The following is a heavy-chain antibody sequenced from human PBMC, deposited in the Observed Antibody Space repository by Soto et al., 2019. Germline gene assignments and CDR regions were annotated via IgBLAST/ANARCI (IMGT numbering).Heavy chain of an antibody. CDR3: TRGSHFYYFDY. V-gene: IGHV4-61*08. Sequence: SETLSLTCTVSGVSISSGDYYWSWVRQSPGKGLEWLGYIYPGGSTNYNPSLKSRVSISLDKSKNQFSLKLTSVTAADTAVYYCTRGSHFYYFDYWGHGTLVTVSS. J-gene: IGHJ4*01. CDR2: IYPGGST. D-gene: IGHD3-10*01. CDR1: GVSISSGDYY.